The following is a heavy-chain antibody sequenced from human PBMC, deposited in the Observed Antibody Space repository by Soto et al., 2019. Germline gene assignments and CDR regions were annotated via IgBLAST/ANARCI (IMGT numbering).Heavy chain of an antibody. V-gene: IGHV3-74*01. D-gene: IGHD4-17*01. Sequence: GGSLRLSCAASGFTFSSYWMHWVRQVPGKGLMWVSHITSDGRRTTYADSVKGRITISRDNAKNTLYLQMNSLRAEDTAVYYCTRAKHAYGDYDGIDYWGQGTLVTVSS. CDR1: GFTFSSYW. CDR3: TRAKHAYGDYDGIDY. J-gene: IGHJ4*02. CDR2: ITSDGRRT.